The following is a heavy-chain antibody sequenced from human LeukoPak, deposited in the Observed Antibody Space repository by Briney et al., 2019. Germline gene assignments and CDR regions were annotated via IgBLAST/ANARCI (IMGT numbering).Heavy chain of an antibody. J-gene: IGHJ6*03. Sequence: SETLSLTCTVSGGSISSYYWSWIRQPPGKGLEWIGEINHSGSTNYNPSLKSRVTISVDTSKNQFSLKLSSVTAADTAVYYCARNRDYYDSSGYHYYYYYYMDVWGKGTTVTVSS. CDR2: INHSGST. V-gene: IGHV4-34*01. CDR3: ARNRDYYDSSGYHYYYYYYMDV. D-gene: IGHD3-22*01. CDR1: GGSISSYY.